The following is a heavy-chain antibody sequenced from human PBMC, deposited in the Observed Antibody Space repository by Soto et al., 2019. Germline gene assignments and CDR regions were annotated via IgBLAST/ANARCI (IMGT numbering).Heavy chain of an antibody. Sequence: EVQLLESGGGLVQPGGSLRLSCAGSGFTFSSYAMTWVRQAPGKGLEWVSGISGSGATTSYADSVKGRFTVSRDNSKNTLYLQMNSLRVEDTAVYHCAKLRYFDWSAYNWFEYWGQGTPVIVSS. J-gene: IGHJ5*01. CDR1: GFTFSSYA. CDR2: ISGSGATT. CDR3: AKLRYFDWSAYNWFEY. V-gene: IGHV3-23*01. D-gene: IGHD3-9*01.